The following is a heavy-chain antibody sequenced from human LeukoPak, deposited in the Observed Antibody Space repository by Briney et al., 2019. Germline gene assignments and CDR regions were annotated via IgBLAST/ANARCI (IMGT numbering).Heavy chain of an antibody. CDR1: GGSISEISYY. CDR2: IYYSGST. D-gene: IGHD1-26*01. V-gene: IGHV4-39*01. Sequence: PSETLSLTCSVSGGSISEISYYWGWIRQPPGTGLERIGNIYYSGSTYNNPSLESRVVISVDTSRNQFSLKLTSVTATDTAVYCARQGVVGATGFDFWGQGILVTVSS. CDR3: ARQGVVGATGFDF. J-gene: IGHJ4*02.